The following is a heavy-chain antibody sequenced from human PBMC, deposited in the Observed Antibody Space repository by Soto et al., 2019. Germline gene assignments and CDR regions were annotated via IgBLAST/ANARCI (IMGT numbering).Heavy chain of an antibody. CDR2: INESGST. CDR1: GQSFSGHS. CDR3: ARGSGIVALPGELEDVKYDY. Sequence: QVQLQQWGAGLVKPSETLSLSCAVYGQSFSGHSWAWIRQPPGKGLEWIGEINESGSTYYNPSLKGRATISTDTSTIKFSLKLSSVSAADTAAYFCARGSGIVALPGELEDVKYDYWGQGTLVNVSS. J-gene: IGHJ4*02. D-gene: IGHD1-1*01. V-gene: IGHV4-34*01.